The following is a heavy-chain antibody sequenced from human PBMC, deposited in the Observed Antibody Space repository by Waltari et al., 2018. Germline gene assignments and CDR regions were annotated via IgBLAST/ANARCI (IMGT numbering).Heavy chain of an antibody. CDR3: ARGMRGFYYFDY. Sequence: QVQLQQWGAGLLKPSEPLSLTCAVYGVSFSGYYWSWIRQPPGKGLEWIGEINHSGSTNYSPSLKSRVTISVDTSKNQFSLKLSSVTAADTAVYYWARGMRGFYYFDYWGQGTLVTVSS. CDR2: INHSGST. V-gene: IGHV4-34*01. J-gene: IGHJ4*02. CDR1: GVSFSGYY. D-gene: IGHD3-10*01.